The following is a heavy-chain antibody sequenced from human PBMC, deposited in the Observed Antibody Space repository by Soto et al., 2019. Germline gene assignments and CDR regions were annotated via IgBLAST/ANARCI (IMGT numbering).Heavy chain of an antibody. D-gene: IGHD6-19*01. CDR3: ARDRGVAPPVAGNTHYYYYMDA. CDR1: AYSFTNYG. Sequence: QDQLVQSGVEVKKPGASVKLSCKASAYSFTNYGITWVRQAPGQGFEWTGWISAYNGNTNYAQKFQGRVTMTTDASASAGYLELRRLRSDATAVYYCARDRGVAPPVAGNTHYYYYMDAWGKGTTVTVSS. CDR2: ISAYNGNT. J-gene: IGHJ6*03. V-gene: IGHV1-18*01.